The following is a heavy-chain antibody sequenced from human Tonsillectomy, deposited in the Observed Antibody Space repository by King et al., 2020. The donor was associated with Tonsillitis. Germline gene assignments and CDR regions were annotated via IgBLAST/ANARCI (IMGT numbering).Heavy chain of an antibody. CDR2: INHSGST. Sequence: VQLQQWGAGLLKPSETLSLTCAVYGVSFSGYYWSWIRQPPGKGLEWIGEINHSGSTNYNPSLKSRVTISVDTSKNQFSLKLSSVTAADTAVYYCARGLYRGIAVATGYWGQGTLVTVSS. CDR3: ARGLYRGIAVATGY. V-gene: IGHV4-34*01. J-gene: IGHJ4*02. CDR1: GVSFSGYY. D-gene: IGHD6-19*01.